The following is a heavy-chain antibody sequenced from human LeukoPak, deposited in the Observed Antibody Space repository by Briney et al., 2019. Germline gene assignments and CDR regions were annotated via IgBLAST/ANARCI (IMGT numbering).Heavy chain of an antibody. CDR1: GFTFSSYA. D-gene: IGHD6-13*01. CDR2: ISGSGGST. CDR3: AKVRSWTLSGSADY. J-gene: IGHJ4*02. V-gene: IGHV3-23*01. Sequence: PGGSLRLSCAASGFTFSSYAMSWFRQAPGKGLEWVSAISGSGGSTYYADSVKGRFTISRDNSKNTLYLQMNSLRAEDTAVYYCAKVRSWTLSGSADYWGQGTLVTVSS.